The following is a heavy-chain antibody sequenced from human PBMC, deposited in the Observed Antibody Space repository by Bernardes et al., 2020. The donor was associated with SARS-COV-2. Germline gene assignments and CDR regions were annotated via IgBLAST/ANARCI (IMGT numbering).Heavy chain of an antibody. CDR1: GYSFTSYW. Sequence: GESLKISCKGSGYSFTSYWIGWVRQMPGKGLEWMGIIYPGDSDTRYSPSFQGQVTISADKSISTAYLQWSSLKASDTAMYYCARIGVVPAESYYYYGMDVWGQGTTVTVSS. J-gene: IGHJ6*02. CDR3: ARIGVVPAESYYYYGMDV. D-gene: IGHD2-2*01. CDR2: IYPGDSDT. V-gene: IGHV5-51*01.